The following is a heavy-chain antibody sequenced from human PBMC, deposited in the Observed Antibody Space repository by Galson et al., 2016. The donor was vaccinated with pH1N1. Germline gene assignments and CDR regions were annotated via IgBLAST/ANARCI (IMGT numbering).Heavy chain of an antibody. V-gene: IGHV1-46*01. D-gene: IGHD4-11*01. CDR3: ARAPYSSYHYYYFDF. J-gene: IGHJ4*02. CDR2: IKPTGGDT. CDR1: GYSFTDYY. Sequence: SVKVSCKASGYSFTDYYVHWIRQAPGQGLEWMAIIKPTGGDTTYAQNFQGRVFVTRDTSTSTVYMEVTSLRSEDTAVYYCARAPYSSYHYYYFDFWGQGTLVTVSS.